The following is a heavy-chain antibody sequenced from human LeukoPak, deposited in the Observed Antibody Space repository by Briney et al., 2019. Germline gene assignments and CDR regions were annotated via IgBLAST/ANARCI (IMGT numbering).Heavy chain of an antibody. CDR3: AKHPQRYYDILTVYSNNWFAP. Sequence: GESLKISCKGSGYSFTSYWISWVRQMPGKGLEWMGRIDPSDSYTNYSPSFQGHVTISADKSISTAYLQWSSLKASDTAMYYCAKHPQRYYDILTVYSNNWFAPGAQETLVTVPS. J-gene: IGHJ5*02. CDR1: GYSFTSYW. CDR2: IDPSDSYT. D-gene: IGHD3-9*01. V-gene: IGHV5-10-1*01.